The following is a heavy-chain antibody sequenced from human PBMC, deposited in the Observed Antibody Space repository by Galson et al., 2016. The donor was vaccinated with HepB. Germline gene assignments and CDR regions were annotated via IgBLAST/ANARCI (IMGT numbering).Heavy chain of an antibody. D-gene: IGHD2-21*02. V-gene: IGHV3-30*18. J-gene: IGHJ6*02. CDR3: AKGGDCGGDCYLPYYYYGMDV. Sequence: SLRLSCAASGFTFSTYGMHWVRQAPGKGLEWVAVISYVGSSKYYADSVKGRFTISRDNSKNTLYLQMNSLRAEDTAVYFCAKGGDCGGDCYLPYYYYGMDVWGQGTTVTVSS. CDR2: ISYVGSSK. CDR1: GFTFSTYG.